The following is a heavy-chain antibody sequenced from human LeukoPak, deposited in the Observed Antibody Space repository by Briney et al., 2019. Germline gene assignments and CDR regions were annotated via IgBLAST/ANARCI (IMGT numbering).Heavy chain of an antibody. Sequence: SQTLSLTCTVSGGSISSSSYYWGWIRQPPGKGLEWIGSIYYSGSTYYNPSLKSRVTISVDTSKNQFSLKLSSVTAADTAVYYCASFWPSGWFDPWGQGTLVTVSS. J-gene: IGHJ5*02. V-gene: IGHV4-39*07. CDR2: IYYSGST. CDR3: ASFWPSGWFDP. D-gene: IGHD3-3*01. CDR1: GGSISSSSYY.